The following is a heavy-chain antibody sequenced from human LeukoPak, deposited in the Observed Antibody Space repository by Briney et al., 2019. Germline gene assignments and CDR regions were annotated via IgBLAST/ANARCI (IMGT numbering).Heavy chain of an antibody. CDR3: ARGRGFVRRYFDY. J-gene: IGHJ4*02. D-gene: IGHD3-10*01. Sequence: SETLSLTCTVSGGSISSSSYYWGWIRQPPGKGLEWIGSIYYSGSTYYNPSLKSRVTISVDTSKNQFSLKLSSVTAADTAVYYCARGRGFVRRYFDYWGQGTLVTVSS. V-gene: IGHV4-39*01. CDR1: GGSISSSSYY. CDR2: IYYSGST.